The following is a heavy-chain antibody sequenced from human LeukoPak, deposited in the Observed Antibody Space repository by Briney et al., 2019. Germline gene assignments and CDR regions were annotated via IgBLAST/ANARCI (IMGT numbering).Heavy chain of an antibody. Sequence: PSETLSLTCIVSGDSITISGYYWGWLRQPPGKGLEWIGSIFSNGATYYNPSLRSRGVISIDTSKNNFSLKLASVTAADTAVYFCAKIPRRYLDNFSETWGPGTLVTVSS. CDR3: AKIPRRYLDNFSET. CDR2: IFSNGAT. CDR1: GDSITISGYY. D-gene: IGHD3-9*01. J-gene: IGHJ5*02. V-gene: IGHV4-39*02.